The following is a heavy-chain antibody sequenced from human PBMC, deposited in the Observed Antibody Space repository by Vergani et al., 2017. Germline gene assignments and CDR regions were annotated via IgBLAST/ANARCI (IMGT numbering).Heavy chain of an antibody. D-gene: IGHD2-2*01. J-gene: IGHJ6*03. CDR1: GGSFSGYY. CDR2: INHSGST. CDR3: ARAGIVPDIVVVPAALDYYYMDV. Sequence: QVQLQQWGAGLLKPSETLSLTCAVYGGSFSGYYWSWIRQPPGKGLEWIGEINHSGSTNYNPSLKSRVTISVDTSKNQFSLKLSSVTAADTAVYYCARAGIVPDIVVVPAALDYYYMDVWGKGTTVTVSS. V-gene: IGHV4-34*01.